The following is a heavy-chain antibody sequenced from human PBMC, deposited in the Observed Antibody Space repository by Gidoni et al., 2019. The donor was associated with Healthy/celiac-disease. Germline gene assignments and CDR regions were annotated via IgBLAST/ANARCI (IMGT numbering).Heavy chain of an antibody. CDR1: GYSLTSYW. D-gene: IGHD6-19*01. CDR2: IDPGDSDT. CDR3: ARHSSGWYEAAFDI. V-gene: IGHV5-51*01. Sequence: EVQLAQSGAAVKKPVESLNIYCKGSGYSLTSYWIGWVRQMPGKGLEWMGIIDPGDSDTRYSPSFQGQVTISADKSISTAYLQWSSLKASDTAMYYCARHSSGWYEAAFDIWGQGTMVTVSS. J-gene: IGHJ3*02.